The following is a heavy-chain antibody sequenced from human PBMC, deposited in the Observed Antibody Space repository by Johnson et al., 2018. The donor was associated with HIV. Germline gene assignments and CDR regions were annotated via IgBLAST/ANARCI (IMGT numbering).Heavy chain of an antibody. CDR3: ARDLAVAGPTERGGAFDI. CDR1: GFTFDDYA. D-gene: IGHD6-19*01. CDR2: ISWNSGSI. J-gene: IGHJ3*02. Sequence: VQLVESGGGLVQPGRSLRLSCAASGFTFDDYAMHWVRQAPGKGLEWVSGISWNSGSIGYADSVKGRFTICRDNSKNTLYCQMNSMRAEDRAGHYGARDLAVAGPTERGGAFDIWGQGTMVTVSS. V-gene: IGHV3-9*01.